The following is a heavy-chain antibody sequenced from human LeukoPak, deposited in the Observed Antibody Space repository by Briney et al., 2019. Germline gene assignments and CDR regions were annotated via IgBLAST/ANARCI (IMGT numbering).Heavy chain of an antibody. J-gene: IGHJ3*02. V-gene: IGHV4-4*09. CDR2: IYTSGST. D-gene: IGHD2-2*01. CDR3: ARQKCTSASCLTKNAFDI. Sequence: SETLSLTCTVSGSTSGYYWSWIRQSPGKGLEWIGYIYTSGSTNYNPSLESRVTISVDTSKNQFSLDLSSVTAADTAVYYCARQKCTSASCLTKNAFDIWGQGTMVTVSS. CDR1: GSTSGYY.